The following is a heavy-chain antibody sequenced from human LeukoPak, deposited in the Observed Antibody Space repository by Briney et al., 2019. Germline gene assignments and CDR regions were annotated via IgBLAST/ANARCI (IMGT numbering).Heavy chain of an antibody. CDR2: IYYSGST. CDR3: ARVNMVRGVTNFDY. CDR1: GGSISSSSYY. D-gene: IGHD3-10*01. V-gene: IGHV4-39*07. J-gene: IGHJ4*02. Sequence: SETLSLTCTVSGGSISSSSYYWGWIRQPPGKGLEWIGSIYYSGSTYYNPSLKSRVTISVDTSKNQFSLKLSSVTAADTAVYYCARVNMVRGVTNFDYWGQGTLVTVSS.